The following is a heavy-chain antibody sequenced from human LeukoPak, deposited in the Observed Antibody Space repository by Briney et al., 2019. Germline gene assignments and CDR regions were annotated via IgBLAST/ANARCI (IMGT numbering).Heavy chain of an antibody. Sequence: GSLRLSCAASGFTFSSYAMSWVRQAPGKGLEWVSAISGSGGSTYYADSVKGRFTISRDNSKNTLYLQMNSLRAEDTAVYYCAKDDYDSSGYYVPPGYWGQGTLVTVSS. CDR1: GFTFSSYA. CDR2: ISGSGGST. V-gene: IGHV3-23*01. D-gene: IGHD3-22*01. J-gene: IGHJ4*02. CDR3: AKDDYDSSGYYVPPGY.